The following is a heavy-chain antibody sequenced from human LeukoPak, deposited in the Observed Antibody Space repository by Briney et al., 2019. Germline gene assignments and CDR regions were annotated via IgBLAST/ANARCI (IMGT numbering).Heavy chain of an antibody. CDR1: GVSFSGYY. CDR3: ARGLSSSSSKINWFDP. D-gene: IGHD6-6*01. V-gene: IGHV4-34*01. CDR2: INHSGST. J-gene: IGHJ5*02. Sequence: PSETLSLTCAAYGVSFSGYYWSWIRQPPGKGLEWIGEINHSGSTNYNPSPKSRVTISVDTSKNQFSLKLSSVTAADTAVYYCARGLSSSSSKINWFDPWGQGTLVTVSS.